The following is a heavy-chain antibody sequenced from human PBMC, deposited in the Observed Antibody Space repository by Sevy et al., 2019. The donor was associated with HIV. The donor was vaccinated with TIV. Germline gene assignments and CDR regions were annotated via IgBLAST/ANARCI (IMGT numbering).Heavy chain of an antibody. J-gene: IGHJ5*02. Sequence: SETLSLTCSVSGGSTDSYYWSWIRQPAGKGLEWIGRIYASGSTAYNPSLQSRVSISIDKSKNRSSLSLTSLTAADTGVYYCARELPFATSSAWGQGTRVTVSS. D-gene: IGHD6-6*01. V-gene: IGHV4-4*07. CDR1: GGSTDSYY. CDR2: IYASGST. CDR3: ARELPFATSSA.